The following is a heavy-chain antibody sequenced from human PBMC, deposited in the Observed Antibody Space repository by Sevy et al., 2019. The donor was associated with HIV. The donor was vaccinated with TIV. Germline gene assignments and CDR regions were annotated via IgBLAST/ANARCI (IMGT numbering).Heavy chain of an antibody. D-gene: IGHD6-13*01. J-gene: IGHJ4*02. Sequence: SETLSLTCTVSGGSISSGDYYWSWIRQPPGKGLEWIGYIYYSGSTYYNPSLKSRVTISVDTSKNQFSLKLSSVTAADTAVYYCASSGSSWLFDYWGQGTLVTVSS. CDR1: GGSISSGDYY. CDR2: IYYSGST. CDR3: ASSGSSWLFDY. V-gene: IGHV4-30-4*01.